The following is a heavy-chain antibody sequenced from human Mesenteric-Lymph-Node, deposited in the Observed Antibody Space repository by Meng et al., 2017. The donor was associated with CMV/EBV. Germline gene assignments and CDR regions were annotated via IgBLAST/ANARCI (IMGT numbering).Heavy chain of an antibody. J-gene: IGHJ2*01. CDR2: INHSGGT. Sequence: FSGYYWSWIRQPPGKGLEWIGEINHSGGTNYNPSLKSRVTISVDTSKNQFSLKLSSVTAADTAVYYCAGMKRGYCSSTSCRYWYFDLWGRGTLVTVSS. CDR3: AGMKRGYCSSTSCRYWYFDL. CDR1: FSGYY. D-gene: IGHD2-2*01. V-gene: IGHV4-34*01.